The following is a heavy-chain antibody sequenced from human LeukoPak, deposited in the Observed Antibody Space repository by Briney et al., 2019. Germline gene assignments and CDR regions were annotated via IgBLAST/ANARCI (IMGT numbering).Heavy chain of an antibody. D-gene: IGHD3-10*01. CDR2: IYTSGST. CDR3: ARGITMVRGVITQFDP. CDR1: GGSISSYY. V-gene: IGHV4-4*07. Sequence: PSETLSLTCTVSGGSISSYYWSWTRQPAGKGLEWIGRIYTSGSTNYNPSLKSRVTMSVDTSKNQFSLKLSSVTAADTAVYYCARGITMVRGVITQFDPWGQGTLVTVSS. J-gene: IGHJ5*02.